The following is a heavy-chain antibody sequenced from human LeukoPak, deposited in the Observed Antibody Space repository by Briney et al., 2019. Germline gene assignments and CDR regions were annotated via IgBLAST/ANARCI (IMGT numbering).Heavy chain of an antibody. J-gene: IGHJ4*02. CDR2: IWYDGTNK. V-gene: IGHV3-30*02. CDR1: GFTFSSYG. CDR3: AKAGRPYSYCSGGSCYVFDY. Sequence: PGGSLRLSCEASGFTFSSYGMHWVRQAPGKGLEWVAVIWYDGTNKYYADSVKGRFTISRDNSKNTLYLQMNSLRAEDTAVYYCAKAGRPYSYCSGGSCYVFDYWGQGTLVTVSS. D-gene: IGHD2-15*01.